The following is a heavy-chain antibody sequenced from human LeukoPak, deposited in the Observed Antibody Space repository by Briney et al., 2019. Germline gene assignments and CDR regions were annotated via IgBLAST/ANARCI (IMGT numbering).Heavy chain of an antibody. CDR1: VGAFTSDA. J-gene: IGHJ4*02. V-gene: IGHV1-69*04. D-gene: IGHD5-24*01. CDR2: IIPILGIA. Sequence: ASLKISCEASVGAFTSDAIRWVRHAPGQGLEWMGRIIPILGIANYAQKFQGRVTITADKSTSTAYMELSSLRSEDTAVYYCASGDGYNFYWGQGTLVTVSS. CDR3: ASGDGYNFY.